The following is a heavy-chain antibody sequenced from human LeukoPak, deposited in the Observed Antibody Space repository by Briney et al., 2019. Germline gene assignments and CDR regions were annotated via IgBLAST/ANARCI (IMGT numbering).Heavy chain of an antibody. V-gene: IGHV4/OR15-8*01. D-gene: IGHD1-14*01. CDR2: IYHSRAT. Sequence: SETLSLTCVVSGGSISSSDWWSWVRQPPGKGLEWLGEIYHSRATNYNPSLKSRLTISVDMSKNQFSLMLRSVTAADTAFYYCARDNRQRGLDSWGQGTLVTVSS. CDR3: ARDNRQRGLDS. CDR1: GGSISSSDW. J-gene: IGHJ4*02.